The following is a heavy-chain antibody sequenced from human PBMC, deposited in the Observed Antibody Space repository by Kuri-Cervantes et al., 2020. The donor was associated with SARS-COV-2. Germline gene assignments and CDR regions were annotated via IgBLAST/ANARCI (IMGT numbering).Heavy chain of an antibody. Sequence: SETLSLTCTVSGGSISSGDYYWSWIRQPPGKDLEWIGYIYYSGSTYYNPSLKSRVTISVDTSKNQFSLKLSSVTAADTAVYYCARDLNYGDYFLDYWGQGTLVTVSS. CDR1: GGSISSGDYY. D-gene: IGHD4-17*01. CDR3: ARDLNYGDYFLDY. V-gene: IGHV4-30-4*08. J-gene: IGHJ4*02. CDR2: IYYSGST.